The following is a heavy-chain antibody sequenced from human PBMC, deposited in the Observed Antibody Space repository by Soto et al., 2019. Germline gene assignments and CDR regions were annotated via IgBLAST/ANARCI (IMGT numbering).Heavy chain of an antibody. J-gene: IGHJ4*02. CDR1: GFSFSDSA. CDR2: IRDKANHYAT. V-gene: IGHV3-73*02. CDR3: TRPPSGSYGDDSDY. D-gene: IGHD1-26*01. Sequence: EVQLVESGGGWVQPGGSLKLSCSGSGFSFSDSAIHWVRQASGQVLEWVGRIRDKANHYATAYDVSVRGWFTISRDDSENTAYLQMNSLKTEDTAVYYCTRPPSGSYGDDSDYWGQGTLVTVSS.